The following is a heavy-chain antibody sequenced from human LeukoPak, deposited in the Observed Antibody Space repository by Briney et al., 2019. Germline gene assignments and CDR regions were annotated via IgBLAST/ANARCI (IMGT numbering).Heavy chain of an antibody. CDR3: AKDRNFGVVIMYNWFDP. D-gene: IGHD3-3*01. Sequence: GGSLRLSCAASGFTFSSYGMHWVRQAPGKGLEWVAVISYDGSNKYYADSVKGRFTISRDNSKNTLYLQMNSLRAEDTAVYYCAKDRNFGVVIMYNWFDPWAREPWSPSPQ. J-gene: IGHJ5*02. CDR2: ISYDGSNK. V-gene: IGHV3-30*18. CDR1: GFTFSSYG.